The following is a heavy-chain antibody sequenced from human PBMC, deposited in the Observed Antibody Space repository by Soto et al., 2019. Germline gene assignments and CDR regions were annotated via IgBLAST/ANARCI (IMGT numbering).Heavy chain of an antibody. CDR2: ISTSSSYT. V-gene: IGHV3-11*05. CDR1: GFTFSDYY. D-gene: IGHD6-19*01. Sequence: QVQLVESGGGLVKPGGSLRLSCAASGFTFSDYYMTWTRQAPGKGLEWVSYISTSSSYTNYADSVRGRFTISRDNAKNSLYLQMNSLRAEDTAVYYCARDRNGWAQVADYWGQGTLVTVSS. CDR3: ARDRNGWAQVADY. J-gene: IGHJ4*02.